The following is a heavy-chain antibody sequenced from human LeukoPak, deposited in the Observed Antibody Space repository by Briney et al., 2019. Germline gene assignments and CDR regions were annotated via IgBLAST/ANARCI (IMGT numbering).Heavy chain of an antibody. CDR1: GNYW. CDR3: ARDHQTYCSGGSCYGVPDY. J-gene: IGHJ4*02. CDR2: INSDGSWT. D-gene: IGHD2-15*01. Sequence: GGSLRLSCAASGNYWMHWVRQAPGKGLVWVSHINSDGSWTSYADSVKGRFTISKDNAKNTVYLQMNSLRAEDTAVYYCARDHQTYCSGGSCYGVPDYWGQGTLVTVSS. V-gene: IGHV3-74*01.